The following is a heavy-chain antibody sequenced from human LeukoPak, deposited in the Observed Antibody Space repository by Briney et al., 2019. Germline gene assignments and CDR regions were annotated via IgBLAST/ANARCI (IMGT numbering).Heavy chain of an antibody. D-gene: IGHD3-16*01. CDR3: AGGESRYYFDY. CDR2: INSDGKST. J-gene: IGHJ4*02. Sequence: GGSLRLSCAASGFTFSNAWMHWVRQAPGKGLVWVSRINSDGKSTSYADSVKGRFTISRDNAKNTLYLQMNSLRAEDTAVYYCAGGESRYYFDYWGQGTLVTVSS. V-gene: IGHV3-74*01. CDR1: GFTFSNAW.